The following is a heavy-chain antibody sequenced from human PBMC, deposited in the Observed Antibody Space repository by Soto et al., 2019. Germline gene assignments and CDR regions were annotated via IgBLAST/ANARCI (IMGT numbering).Heavy chain of an antibody. Sequence: EVNLVESGGGLVKPGGSLRLSCAASGFSFEDAWMNWVRQAPGKGLEWVGRIKSIADGGTTEYAAPVKGRFSISRDDSSVTICLQINGLQSEDTAFYYCSRRLRARDIGGGLLDFWGRGTLVTGSA. CDR1: GFSFEDAW. CDR2: IKSIADGGTT. CDR3: SRRLRARDIGGGLLDF. V-gene: IGHV3-15*07. D-gene: IGHD3-3*01. J-gene: IGHJ4*03.